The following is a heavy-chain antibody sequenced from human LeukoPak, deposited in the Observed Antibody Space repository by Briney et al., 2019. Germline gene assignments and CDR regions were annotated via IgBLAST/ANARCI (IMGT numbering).Heavy chain of an antibody. CDR1: GGSISSSNW. CDR3: ARVPGGYCGGNSKKDY. CDR2: IYYSGST. V-gene: IGHV4-30-4*01. Sequence: SETLSLTCAVSGGSISSSNWWSWVRQPPGKGLEWIGYIYYSGSTYYNPSLKSRVTISVDTSKNQFSLKLSSVTAADTAVYYCARVPGGYCGGNSKKDYWGQGTLVTVSS. J-gene: IGHJ4*02. D-gene: IGHD4-23*01.